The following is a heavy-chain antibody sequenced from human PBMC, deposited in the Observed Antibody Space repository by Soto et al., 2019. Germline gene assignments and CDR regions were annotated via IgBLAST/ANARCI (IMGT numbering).Heavy chain of an antibody. CDR1: GFTVSSNY. CDR3: ASWRPLHY. J-gene: IGHJ4*02. D-gene: IGHD3-10*01. V-gene: IGHV3-53*01. Sequence: EVQLVESGGGLIQPGGSLRLSCAASGFTVSSNYMSWVRQAPGKGLEWVSVIDSGGSTYYADSVKGRFTISRDNSKNPLYLQMNSLRSEDTAVYYCASWRPLHYWGQGTLVTVSS. CDR2: IDSGGST.